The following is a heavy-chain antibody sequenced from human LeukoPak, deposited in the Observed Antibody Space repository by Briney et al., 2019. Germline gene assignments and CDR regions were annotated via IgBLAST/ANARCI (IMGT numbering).Heavy chain of an antibody. D-gene: IGHD5-18*01. CDR3: ARIRGYSYGSRNDY. CDR1: GYTFTSYG. Sequence: ASVKVSCKASGYTFTSYGIIWVRQAPGQGLEWMGWISAYNGNTNYAQKLQGRVTMTTDTSTSTPYMELRSLRSDDTAVYYCARIRGYSYGSRNDYWGQGTLVTVSS. V-gene: IGHV1-18*01. J-gene: IGHJ4*02. CDR2: ISAYNGNT.